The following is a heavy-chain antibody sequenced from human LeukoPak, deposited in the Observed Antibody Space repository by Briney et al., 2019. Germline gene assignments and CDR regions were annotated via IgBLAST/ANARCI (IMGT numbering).Heavy chain of an antibody. CDR3: ARGKSIAAAGNDY. J-gene: IGHJ4*02. D-gene: IGHD6-13*01. CDR2: ISSSSSYI. CDR1: GFTFSSYS. Sequence: PGGSLRLSCAASGFTFSSYSMNWVRQASGKGLEWVSSISSSSSYIYYADSVKGRFTISRDNAKNSLYLQMNSLRAEDTAMYYCARGKSIAAAGNDYWGQGTLVTVSS. V-gene: IGHV3-21*01.